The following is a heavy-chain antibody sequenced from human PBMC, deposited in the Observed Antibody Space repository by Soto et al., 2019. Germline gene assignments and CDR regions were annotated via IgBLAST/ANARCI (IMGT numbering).Heavy chain of an antibody. J-gene: IGHJ4*02. Sequence: SETLSLTCAVYVGSFSGYHWSWIRQPPGKGLEWIGQINHRGTTKYNPSLRSRLTISVDTSKNQFSLKLSSVTAADTAVYYCARREGTPHEIWGQGNLVTVSS. V-gene: IGHV4-34*01. CDR3: ARREGTPHEI. D-gene: IGHD1-7*01. CDR2: INHRGTT. CDR1: VGSFSGYH.